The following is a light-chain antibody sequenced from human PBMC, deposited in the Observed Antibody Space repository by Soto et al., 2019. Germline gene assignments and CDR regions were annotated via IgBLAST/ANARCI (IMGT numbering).Light chain of an antibody. CDR2: AAS. V-gene: IGKV1-27*01. CDR1: QGISDY. Sequence: DIQMTQSPSSLSALLGDRVTITCRASQGISDYLVWYQQKPGKVPKLLIYAASTLQSGVPPRFSGTGSGTDFTLTISSLQPEDAATYYCQNYYSAPFTFGPGTKVDIK. CDR3: QNYYSAPFT. J-gene: IGKJ3*01.